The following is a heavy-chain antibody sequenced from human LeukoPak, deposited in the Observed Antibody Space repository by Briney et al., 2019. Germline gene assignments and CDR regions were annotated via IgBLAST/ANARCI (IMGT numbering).Heavy chain of an antibody. J-gene: IGHJ4*02. CDR3: ARGFGNHNWNPDY. CDR1: GGSFSGYY. D-gene: IGHD1-20*01. V-gene: IGHV4-34*01. CDR2: INHSGST. Sequence: SETLSLTCAVYGGSFSGYYWSWIRQPPGKGLEWIGEINHSGSTNYNPSLKSRVTISVDTSKNQFSLKLSSVTAADTAVYYCARGFGNHNWNPDYWGQGTLVTVSS.